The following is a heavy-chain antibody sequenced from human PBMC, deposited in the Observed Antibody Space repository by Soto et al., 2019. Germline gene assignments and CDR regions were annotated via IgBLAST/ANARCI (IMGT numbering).Heavy chain of an antibody. V-gene: IGHV1-69*13. CDR2: IIPIFGTA. CDR3: ASGSGYYSTAAFDI. D-gene: IGHD3-22*01. Sequence: SVKVSCKASGGTFSSYAISWVRQAPGQGLEWMGGIIPIFGTANYAQKFQGRVTITADESTSTAYMELSSLRSEDTAVYCCASGSGYYSTAAFDIWGQGTMVTVSS. J-gene: IGHJ3*02. CDR1: GGTFSSYA.